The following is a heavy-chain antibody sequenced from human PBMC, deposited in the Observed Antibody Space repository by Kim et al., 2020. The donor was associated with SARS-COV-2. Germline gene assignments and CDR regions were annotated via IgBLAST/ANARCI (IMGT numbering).Heavy chain of an antibody. CDR3: ARDGSSGYTGSFDY. Sequence: VAPVKGRFTIARDNAKNSLYLQMNSLRAEDTAVYYCARDGSSGYTGSFDYWGQGTLVTVSS. V-gene: IGHV3-7*01. J-gene: IGHJ4*02. D-gene: IGHD3-22*01.